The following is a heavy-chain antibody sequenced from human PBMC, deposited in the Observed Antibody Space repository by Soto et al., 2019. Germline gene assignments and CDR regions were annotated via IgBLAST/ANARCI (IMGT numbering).Heavy chain of an antibody. CDR3: ARRRVATGYYYYGMDV. Sequence: AGESLKISCKGSGYSFTSYWISWVRQMPGKGLEWMGRIDPSDSYTNYSPSFQGHVTISADKSISTAYLQWSSLKASDTAMYYCARRRVATGYYYYGMDVWGQGTTVTVSS. D-gene: IGHD5-12*01. V-gene: IGHV5-10-1*01. J-gene: IGHJ6*02. CDR2: IDPSDSYT. CDR1: GYSFTSYW.